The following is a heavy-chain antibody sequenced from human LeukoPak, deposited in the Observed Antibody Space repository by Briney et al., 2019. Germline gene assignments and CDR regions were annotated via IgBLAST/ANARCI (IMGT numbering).Heavy chain of an antibody. Sequence: PGGSLRLSCAASGFTFSSYAMSWVRQAPGKGLEWVSAISGSGGSTYYADSVKGRFTISRDNSKNTLYLQMNSLRAEDTAVYYCARDKAHSYGSKTYFDYWGQGTLVTVSS. J-gene: IGHJ4*02. D-gene: IGHD5-18*01. CDR1: GFTFSSYA. V-gene: IGHV3-23*01. CDR2: ISGSGGST. CDR3: ARDKAHSYGSKTYFDY.